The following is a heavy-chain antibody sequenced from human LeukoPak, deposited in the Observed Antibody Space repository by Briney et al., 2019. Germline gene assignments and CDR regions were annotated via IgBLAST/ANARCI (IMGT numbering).Heavy chain of an antibody. J-gene: IGHJ4*02. CDR2: INSDGSST. V-gene: IGHV3-74*01. D-gene: IGHD5-18*01. Sequence: PGGALRLSCSASGFTFSSYWMHWVRQAPGKGLVWVSRINSDGSSTSYADSVKGRFTISRDNAKNTLYLQMNSLRAEDTAVYYSARGGAAMAYYWGQGTLVTVSS. CDR1: GFTFSSYW. CDR3: ARGGAAMAYY.